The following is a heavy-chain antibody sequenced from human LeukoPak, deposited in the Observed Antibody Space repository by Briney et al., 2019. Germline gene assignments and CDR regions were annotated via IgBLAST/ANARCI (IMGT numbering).Heavy chain of an antibody. CDR2: IYSSGSA. Sequence: NPSETLSLTCTVSGGSISTYYWKWIRQPAGQGLEWIGHIYSSGSANYNPSLKSRVTMSVDTSKNQFSLRLTSVTAADTAVYYCARRAGNSWFFDYWGQGTLVTVSS. V-gene: IGHV4-4*07. CDR1: GGSISTYY. D-gene: IGHD6-13*01. J-gene: IGHJ4*02. CDR3: ARRAGNSWFFDY.